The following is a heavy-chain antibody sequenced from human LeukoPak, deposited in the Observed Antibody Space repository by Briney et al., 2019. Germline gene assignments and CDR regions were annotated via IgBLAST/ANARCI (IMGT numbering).Heavy chain of an antibody. CDR3: ARDYDSSGFDY. J-gene: IGHJ4*02. Sequence: ASVKVSCKASGFTFTSFYMHWVRQAPGQGLEWMGIINPSGHTTDYAQKFQGRVTMTTDTSTSTAYMELRSLRSDDTAVYYCARDYDSSGFDYWGQGTLVTVSS. CDR2: INPSGHTT. D-gene: IGHD3-22*01. V-gene: IGHV1-46*01. CDR1: GFTFTSFY.